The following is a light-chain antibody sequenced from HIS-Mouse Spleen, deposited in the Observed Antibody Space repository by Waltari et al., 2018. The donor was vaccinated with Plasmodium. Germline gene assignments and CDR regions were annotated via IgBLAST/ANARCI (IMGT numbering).Light chain of an antibody. J-gene: IGLJ2*01. CDR1: KLGDKY. CDR2: QDS. V-gene: IGLV3-1*01. Sequence: SYELTQPPSVSVSPGPTASITCSGDKLGDKYACWYQQKPGESPGLGCYQDSKRPSGIPDRFSSSNSGNTATLTISGTHAIDEADDYCQAWDSSTVVFCGGTKLTVL. CDR3: QAWDSSTVV.